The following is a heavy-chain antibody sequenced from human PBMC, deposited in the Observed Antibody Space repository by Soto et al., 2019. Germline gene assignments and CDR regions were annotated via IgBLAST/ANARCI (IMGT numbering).Heavy chain of an antibody. J-gene: IGHJ5*02. D-gene: IGHD2-2*01. Sequence: EVQLVESGGGLVRPGGSVRLSCAASGFAVGSNYMSWVRQAPGKGLEWVSLIYIGGGTHYADSVKGRFTISRDNSKNTLYLQMNSLRAEDTAVYHCTRGFCNSSSSYANWFDPWGQGTLVTVSS. CDR1: GFAVGSNY. CDR2: IYIGGGT. CDR3: TRGFCNSSSSYANWFDP. V-gene: IGHV3-66*01.